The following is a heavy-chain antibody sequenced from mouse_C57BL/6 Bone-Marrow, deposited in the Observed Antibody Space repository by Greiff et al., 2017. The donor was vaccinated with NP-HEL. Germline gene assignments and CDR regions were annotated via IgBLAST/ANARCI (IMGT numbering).Heavy chain of an antibody. CDR2: ISYDGSN. CDR3: ARENR. CDR1: GYSITSGYY. Sequence: ESGPGLVKPSQSLSLTCSVTGYSITSGYYWNWIRQFPGNKLEWMGYISYDGSNNYNPSLKNRISITRDTSKNQFLLKLNSVTTEDTATYYCARENRWGQGTTLTVSS. V-gene: IGHV3-6*01. J-gene: IGHJ2*01.